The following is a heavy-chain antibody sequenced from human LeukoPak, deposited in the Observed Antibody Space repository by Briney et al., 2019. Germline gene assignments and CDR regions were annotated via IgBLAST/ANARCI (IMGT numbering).Heavy chain of an antibody. Sequence: GGSLRLSCAASGFTFSTYSMNWVRQAPGKGLEWVSAISDSGNTYHADSVKGRFTISRDSSKNTLFLQMNRLRPEDAAVYYCAKAPVTTCRGAYCYPFDYWGQGTLVTVSS. J-gene: IGHJ4*02. D-gene: IGHD2-21*01. CDR2: ISDSGNT. CDR3: AKAPVTTCRGAYCYPFDY. CDR1: GFTFSTYS. V-gene: IGHV3-23*01.